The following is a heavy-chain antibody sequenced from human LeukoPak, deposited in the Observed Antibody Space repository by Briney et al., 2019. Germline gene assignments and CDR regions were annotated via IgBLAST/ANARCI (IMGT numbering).Heavy chain of an antibody. V-gene: IGHV6-1*01. Sequence: SQTLSLTCALSGDSVSTNSAAWNWIRQSPSRGLEWLGMTYDRSKLSHDYAPSVQSRITINPDTSKNQFSLHLNSVTPEDTAVYYCARGNRDFDSWGQGTLVPVSS. CDR3: ARGNRDFDS. CDR2: TYDRSKLSH. D-gene: IGHD2-21*02. CDR1: GDSVSTNSAA. J-gene: IGHJ5*01.